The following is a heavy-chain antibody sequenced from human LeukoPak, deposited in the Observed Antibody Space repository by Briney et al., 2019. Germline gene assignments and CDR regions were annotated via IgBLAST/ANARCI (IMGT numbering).Heavy chain of an antibody. CDR1: RFTFSEYW. J-gene: IGHJ4*02. CDR3: AKIRYGTGWYYDY. Sequence: GGSLRLSCAASRFTFSEYWMSWVRQAPGKGLEWVANINQDGREIYYVDSVKGRFTISRDNAKNSLYLQMNSLRAKDTAVYYCAKIRYGTGWYYDYWGQGTLVTVSS. CDR2: INQDGREI. D-gene: IGHD6-19*01. V-gene: IGHV3-7*01.